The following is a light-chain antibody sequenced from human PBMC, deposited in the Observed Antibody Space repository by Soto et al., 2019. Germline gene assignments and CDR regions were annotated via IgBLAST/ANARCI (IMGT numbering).Light chain of an antibody. V-gene: IGKV1-39*01. CDR2: TAS. CDR3: QQSYSMPGT. Sequence: DIQMTQSPSTLSASVGDRVTITFRASQSIRFYLNWYQQKPGKAPKLLIYTASNVQSGVPSRISGSGSGTDFTLTISSLQPEDFATYYCQQSYSMPGTFGQGTKVDIK. J-gene: IGKJ1*01. CDR1: QSIRFY.